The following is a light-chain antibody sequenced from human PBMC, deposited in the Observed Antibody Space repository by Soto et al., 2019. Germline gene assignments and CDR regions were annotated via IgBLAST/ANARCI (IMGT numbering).Light chain of an antibody. V-gene: IGKV3D-20*02. J-gene: IGKJ5*01. CDR3: QQRSNWPLT. CDR2: GAS. Sequence: ILLTQSPGTLSLSPGERATFSCRASETVSSSYLAWYQQKPGQAPRLLVYGASSRATGIPDRFSGSGSGTDFTLTISRLEPEDFAVYYCQQRSNWPLTSAQRTRPEI. CDR1: ETVSSSY.